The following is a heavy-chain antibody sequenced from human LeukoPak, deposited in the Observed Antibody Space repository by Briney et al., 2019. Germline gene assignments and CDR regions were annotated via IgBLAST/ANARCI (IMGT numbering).Heavy chain of an antibody. CDR1: GYTFTGYY. J-gene: IGHJ4*02. V-gene: IGHV1-2*02. CDR2: INPNSGGT. CDR3: AREGCSGGSCYQQFDY. Sequence: ASVTVSCKASGYTFTGYYMHWVRQAPGQGLEWMGWINPNSGGTNYAQKFQGRVTMTRDTSISTAYMELSRLRSDDTAVYYCAREGCSGGSCYQQFDYWGQGTLVTVYS. D-gene: IGHD2-15*01.